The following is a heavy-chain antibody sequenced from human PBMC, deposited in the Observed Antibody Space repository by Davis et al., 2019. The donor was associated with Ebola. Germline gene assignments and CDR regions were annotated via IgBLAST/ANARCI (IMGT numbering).Heavy chain of an antibody. D-gene: IGHD2-15*01. CDR2: MNPNSGNT. V-gene: IGHV1-8*01. J-gene: IGHJ6*02. CDR1: GDTFTSYD. Sequence: ASVKVSCKASGDTFTSYDINWVRQATGQGLEWMGWMNPNSGNTGYAQKFQGRVTMTRNTSISTAYMELSSLRSEDTAVYYCATPSEMVAAPYYYYYGMDVWGQGTTVTVSS. CDR3: ATPSEMVAAPYYYYYGMDV.